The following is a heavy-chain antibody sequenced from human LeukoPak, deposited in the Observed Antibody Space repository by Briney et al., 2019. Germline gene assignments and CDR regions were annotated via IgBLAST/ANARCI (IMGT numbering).Heavy chain of an antibody. Sequence: GGSLRLSCAASGFTLNGYWMSWVRQAPGRGLEWVANIKQDGSERYYVDSVKGRFTISRDNAKNSLYLQMDSLRAEDTAVYYCARAAHSSSAFWGRGTLVTVSS. CDR2: IKQDGSER. CDR3: ARAAHSSSAF. J-gene: IGHJ2*01. D-gene: IGHD6-13*01. CDR1: GFTLNGYW. V-gene: IGHV3-7*01.